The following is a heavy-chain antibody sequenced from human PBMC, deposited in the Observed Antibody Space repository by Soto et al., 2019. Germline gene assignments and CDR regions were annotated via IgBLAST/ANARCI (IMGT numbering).Heavy chain of an antibody. CDR3: ARDLSGAGYYGMDV. CDR1: GSTFSNDW. Sequence: GGSLRLSCAVSGSTFSNDWMHWVRQAPGKGLVWVSHINSDGSSTNYADFVKGRFTIARDNAKNTVYLQMNSLRAEDTAVYYCARDLSGAGYYGMDVWGQGTTVTVSS. J-gene: IGHJ6*02. CDR2: INSDGSST. D-gene: IGHD4-17*01. V-gene: IGHV3-74*01.